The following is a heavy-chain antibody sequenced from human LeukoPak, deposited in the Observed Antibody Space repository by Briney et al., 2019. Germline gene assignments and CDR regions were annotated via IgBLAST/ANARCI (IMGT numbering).Heavy chain of an antibody. Sequence: SETLSLTCTVSGYSISSGYYWGWIRQPPGKGLDWIGSIYHSGSTYYNPSLKSRVTISVDTSENQFSLKLSSVTAADTAVYYCAREGSGSYYYYYYYMDVWGKGTTVTVSS. J-gene: IGHJ6*03. CDR2: IYHSGST. CDR3: AREGSGSYYYYYYYMDV. D-gene: IGHD1-26*01. V-gene: IGHV4-38-2*02. CDR1: GYSISSGYY.